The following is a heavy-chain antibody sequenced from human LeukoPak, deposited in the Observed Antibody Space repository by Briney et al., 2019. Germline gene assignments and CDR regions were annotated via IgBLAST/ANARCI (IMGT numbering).Heavy chain of an antibody. D-gene: IGHD3-10*01. Sequence: ASVKVSCKASGYTFTSYGISWVRQAPGQGLEWMGWISAYNGNTNYAQKLQGRVTMTTDTSTSTAYMELRSLRSDDTAVYYCARDGREYYGSGSYLFRGWFDPWGQGTLVTVSS. CDR1: GYTFTSYG. CDR3: ARDGREYYGSGSYLFRGWFDP. V-gene: IGHV1-18*01. CDR2: ISAYNGNT. J-gene: IGHJ5*02.